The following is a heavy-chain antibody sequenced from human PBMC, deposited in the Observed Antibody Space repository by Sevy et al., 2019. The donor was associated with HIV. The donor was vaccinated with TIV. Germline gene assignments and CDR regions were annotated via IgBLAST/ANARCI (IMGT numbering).Heavy chain of an antibody. CDR1: GFTFSDYY. CDR2: ISGSDSTI. CDR3: ARDHVKDGDLGDYYYYAFDV. D-gene: IGHD4-17*01. J-gene: IGHJ6*02. V-gene: IGHV3-11*01. Sequence: GGSLRLSCAASGFTFSDYYMRWIRQAPGKGLEWISYISGSDSTIYYADSVKGRFTISRDNARNSLYLQMNSLRAEDTAVYYCARDHVKDGDLGDYYYYAFDVWGQGTTLTVSS.